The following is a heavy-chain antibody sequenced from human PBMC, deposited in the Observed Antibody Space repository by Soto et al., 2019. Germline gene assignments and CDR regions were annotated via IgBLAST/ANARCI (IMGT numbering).Heavy chain of an antibody. CDR1: EVASNRYW. CDR3: ATEKEFEVEDTNLYYSDLDV. V-gene: IGHV3-7*03. J-gene: IGHJ6*02. D-gene: IGHD2-8*01. CDR2: IKPDGSEQ. Sequence: PVGSLRLSCVGSEVASNRYWMTWVRQAPGKGLEWVANIKPDGSEQYYLDSVRGRFIISREHVKNSVYMPMNNLRLEDTAVYYSATEKEFEVEDTNLYYSDLDVWGQGTTVAVSS.